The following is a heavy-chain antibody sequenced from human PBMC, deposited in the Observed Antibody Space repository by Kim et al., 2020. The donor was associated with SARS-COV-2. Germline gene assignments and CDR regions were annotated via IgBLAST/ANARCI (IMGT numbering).Heavy chain of an antibody. CDR1: GGSISSSSYY. V-gene: IGHV4-39*01. CDR2: IYYSGST. CDR3: ARQGGPFDI. Sequence: SETLSLTCTVSGGSISSSSYYWGWIRQPPGKGLEWIGSIYYSGSTYYNPSLKSRVTISVDTSKNQFSLKLSSVTAADTAVYYCARQGGPFDIWGQGTMVTVSS. J-gene: IGHJ3*02.